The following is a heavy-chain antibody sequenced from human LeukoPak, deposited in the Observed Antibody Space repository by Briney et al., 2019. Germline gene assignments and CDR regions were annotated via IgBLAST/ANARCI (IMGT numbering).Heavy chain of an antibody. CDR3: ARSLYGSGSYDKGDGYFDY. CDR1: GFTFSSHW. CDR2: IKQDGNEK. D-gene: IGHD3-10*01. V-gene: IGHV3-7*03. Sequence: GGSLRLSCAASGFTFSSHWMTWVRQALGKGLEWVATIKQDGNEKQYVDSVKGRFTISRDNAKTSLYLQMNSLRVEDTAVYYCARSLYGSGSYDKGDGYFDYWGQGTLVTVSS. J-gene: IGHJ4*02.